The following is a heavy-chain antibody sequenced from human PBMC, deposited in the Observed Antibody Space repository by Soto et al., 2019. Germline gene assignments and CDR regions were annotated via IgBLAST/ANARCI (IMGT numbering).Heavy chain of an antibody. J-gene: IGHJ6*02. Sequence: PGGSLRLSCAASGFTFSSYSMNWVRQAPGKGLEWVSSISSSSSYIYYADSVKGRFTISRDNAKNSLYLQMNSLRAEDTAVYYCARPYSSGWYDYYYGMDVWGQGTTVTVSS. V-gene: IGHV3-21*01. D-gene: IGHD6-19*01. CDR2: ISSSSSYI. CDR1: GFTFSSYS. CDR3: ARPYSSGWYDYYYGMDV.